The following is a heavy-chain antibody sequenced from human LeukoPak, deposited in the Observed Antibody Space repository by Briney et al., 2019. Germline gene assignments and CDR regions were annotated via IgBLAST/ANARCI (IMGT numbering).Heavy chain of an antibody. CDR2: IIPILGIA. J-gene: IGHJ5*02. V-gene: IGHV1-69*02. D-gene: IGHD3-3*01. CDR3: AEENHFRGENSRFRDP. Sequence: GASVKVSCKASGGTFSSYTISWVRQAPGQGLEWMGRIIPILGIANYAQKFQGRVTITADKSTSTAYMELSSLRSEDTAVYYCAEENHFRGENSRFRDPWGQGTLVTVSS. CDR1: GGTFSSYT.